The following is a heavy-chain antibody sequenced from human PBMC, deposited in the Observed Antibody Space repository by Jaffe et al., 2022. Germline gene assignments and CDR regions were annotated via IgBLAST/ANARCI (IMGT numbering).Heavy chain of an antibody. J-gene: IGHJ4*02. D-gene: IGHD5-12*01. CDR2: IRSKAYGGTT. V-gene: IGHV3-49*04. CDR3: TRDCGRRDGYNCFDY. CDR1: GFTFGDYA. Sequence: EVQLVESGGGLVQPGRSLRLSCTASGFTFGDYAMSWVRQAPGKGLEWVGFIRSKAYGGTTEYAASVKGRFTISRDDSKSIAYLQMNSLKTEDTAVYYCTRDCGRRDGYNCFDYWGQGTLVTVSS.